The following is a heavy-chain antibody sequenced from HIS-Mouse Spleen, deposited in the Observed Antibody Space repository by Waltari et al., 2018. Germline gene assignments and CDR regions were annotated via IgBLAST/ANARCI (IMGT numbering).Heavy chain of an antibody. V-gene: IGHV3-30-3*01. D-gene: IGHD1-20*01. CDR3: ARDHRNNWAIRD. CDR1: GFPFSRYP. CDR2: ISYDGSNK. J-gene: IGHJ4*02. Sequence: QVQLVESGGGVVQPGRSLRLSCAASGFPFSRYPMHWVRQALGKGLEWVAVISYDGSNKYYADSVKGRFTISRDNSKNTLYLQMNSLRAEDTAVYYCARDHRNNWAIRDWGQGTLVTVSS.